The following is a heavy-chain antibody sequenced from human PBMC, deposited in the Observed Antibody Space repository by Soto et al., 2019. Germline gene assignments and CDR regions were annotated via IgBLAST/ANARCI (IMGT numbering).Heavy chain of an antibody. J-gene: IGHJ6*02. CDR1: GGSISSSNW. CDR3: AASGNSSSWYYYYSGMDV. V-gene: IGHV4-4*02. D-gene: IGHD6-13*01. CDR2: IYHSGST. Sequence: SETLSLTCAVSGGSISSSNWWSWVRQPPGKGLEWIGEIYHSGSTNYNPSLKSRVTISVDKSKNQFSLKLSSVTAADTAVYYCAASGNSSSWYYYYSGMDVWGQGTTVTVSS.